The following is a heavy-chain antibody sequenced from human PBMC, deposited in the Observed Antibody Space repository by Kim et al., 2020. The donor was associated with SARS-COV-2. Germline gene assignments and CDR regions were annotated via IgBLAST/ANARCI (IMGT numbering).Heavy chain of an antibody. CDR1: GFTFSYYW. D-gene: IGHD2-21*01. CDR2: IKQDGSEK. Sequence: GGSLRLSCATSGFTFSYYWMNWVRLAPGKGLEGVATIKQDGSEKYYVDSVKGRFSISRDNAKNSLYLQMNSLRGEDTAVYYCARGDYSYGMDVWGQGTTVSVSS. J-gene: IGHJ6*02. CDR3: ARGDYSYGMDV. V-gene: IGHV3-7*01.